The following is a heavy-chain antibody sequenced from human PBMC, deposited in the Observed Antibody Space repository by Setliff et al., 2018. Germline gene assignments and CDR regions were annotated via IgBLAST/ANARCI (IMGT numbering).Heavy chain of an antibody. D-gene: IGHD4-17*01. CDR1: GYSLKDSS. V-gene: IGHV1-24*01. Sequence: ASVKVSCKVSGYSLKDSSMHWVRQIPGKGLEWMGGFAPEVGEIIYAQEFQGRVTMTADTSTDTAYMQVSGLRSEDTAVYFCARYGAKLAIEEWGQGTLVTVSS. CDR2: FAPEVGEI. CDR3: ARYGAKLAIEE. J-gene: IGHJ4*02.